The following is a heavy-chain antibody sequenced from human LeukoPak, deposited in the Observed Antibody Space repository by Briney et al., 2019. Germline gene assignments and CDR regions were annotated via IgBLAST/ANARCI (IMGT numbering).Heavy chain of an antibody. Sequence: PSETLSLTCTVSGGSISSYYWSWIRQPPGKGLEWIGYIYYSGSTNYNPSLKSRVTISVDTSKNQFSLKLSTVTAADTAVYYCARVGEMAIDYWGQGTLVTVSS. J-gene: IGHJ4*02. CDR2: IYYSGST. V-gene: IGHV4-59*01. D-gene: IGHD5-24*01. CDR3: ARVGEMAIDY. CDR1: GGSISSYY.